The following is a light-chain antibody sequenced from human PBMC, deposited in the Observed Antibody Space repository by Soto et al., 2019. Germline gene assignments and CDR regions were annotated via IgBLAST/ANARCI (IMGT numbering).Light chain of an antibody. CDR3: LSYADTAYV. CDR2: EVS. J-gene: IGLJ1*01. CDR1: SSDVGGYNY. V-gene: IGLV2-8*01. Sequence: QSVLTQPPSASGSPGQSVTISCAGTSSDVGGYNYVSWYQQYPGKVPKLMIYEVSERPSGVPDRFSGSKSGNTAFLTVSGFQAEDEADYYCLSYADTAYVFGTGTKVT.